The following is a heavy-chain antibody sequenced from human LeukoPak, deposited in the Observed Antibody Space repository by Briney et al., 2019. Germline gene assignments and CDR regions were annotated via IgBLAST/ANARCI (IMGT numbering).Heavy chain of an antibody. J-gene: IGHJ2*01. Sequence: SETLSLTCTVSGGSISSGDYYWSWIRQPPGKGLEWIGYIYYRGSTYYNPSLKSRITISVDTSKNQLSLKLSSVTAADTAVYYCAREPPFYGYRYFDPWGRGTLVTVSS. CDR2: IYYRGST. V-gene: IGHV4-30-4*08. D-gene: IGHD2/OR15-2a*01. CDR1: GGSISSGDYY. CDR3: AREPPFYGYRYFDP.